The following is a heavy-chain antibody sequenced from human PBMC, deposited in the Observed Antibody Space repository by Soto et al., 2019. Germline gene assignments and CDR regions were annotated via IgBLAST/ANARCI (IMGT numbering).Heavy chain of an antibody. CDR3: AKGFSFSDSPGNDRIYFYYGLDV. CDR2: IYQSGIT. D-gene: IGHD3-22*01. V-gene: IGHV4-4*02. Sequence: QVQLQESGPGLVKASGTLSLTCAVSGASFTTGHWWTWVRQSPGKGLEWIGEIYQSGITNYNPSLSSRLTISMDKSKNQFSLKLTSVTAADTALYYCAKGFSFSDSPGNDRIYFYYGLDVWGQGTTGTISS. CDR1: GASFTTGHW. J-gene: IGHJ6*02.